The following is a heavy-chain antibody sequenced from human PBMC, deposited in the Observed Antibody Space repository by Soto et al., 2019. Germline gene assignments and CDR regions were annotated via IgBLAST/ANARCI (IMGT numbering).Heavy chain of an antibody. D-gene: IGHD3-10*01. CDR1: GFTFSSYW. V-gene: IGHV3-74*01. Sequence: QPGGSLRLSCAASGFTFSSYWMHWVRQAPGKGLVWVSRINSDGSSTSYADSVKGRFTISRDNAKNTLYLQMNSLRAEDTAVYYCARDPSWGSGSYSSGWFDPWGQGTLVTVSS. CDR3: ARDPSWGSGSYSSGWFDP. CDR2: INSDGSST. J-gene: IGHJ5*02.